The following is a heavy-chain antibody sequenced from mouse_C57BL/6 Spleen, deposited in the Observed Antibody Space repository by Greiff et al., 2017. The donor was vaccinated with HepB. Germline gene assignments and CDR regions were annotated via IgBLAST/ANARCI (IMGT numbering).Heavy chain of an antibody. CDR2: INPGSGGT. D-gene: IGHD1-1*01. J-gene: IGHJ4*01. CDR1: GYAFTNYL. CDR3: ARRGCSRDAMDY. Sequence: VQLQQSGAELVRPGTSVKVSCKASGYAFTNYLIEWVKQRPGQGLEWIGVINPGSGGTNYNEKFKGKATLTADKSYSTAYMQLSSLTSEDSAVYFCARRGCSRDAMDYWGQGTSVTVSS. V-gene: IGHV1-54*01.